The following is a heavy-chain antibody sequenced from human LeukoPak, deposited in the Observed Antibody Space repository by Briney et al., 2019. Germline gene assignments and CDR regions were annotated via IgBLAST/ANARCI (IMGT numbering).Heavy chain of an antibody. CDR2: IYYSGST. Sequence: SETLSLTRTVSGGSISSSSYYWGWIRQPPGKWLEWIGSIYYSGSTYYNPSLKSRVTISVDTSKNQFSLKLSSVTAADTAVYYCARLKQQLVRGYFDYWGQGTLVTVSS. V-gene: IGHV4-39*01. CDR1: GGSISSSSYY. D-gene: IGHD6-13*01. CDR3: ARLKQQLVRGYFDY. J-gene: IGHJ4*02.